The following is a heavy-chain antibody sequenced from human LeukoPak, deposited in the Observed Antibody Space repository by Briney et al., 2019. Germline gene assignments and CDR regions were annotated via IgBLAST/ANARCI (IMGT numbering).Heavy chain of an antibody. Sequence: GGSLRLSCAASGFTVSSNYMSWVRQAPGKGLECVSVIYSGGSTYYADSVKGRFTISRDNSKNTLYLQMNSLRAEDTAVYYCARARTYSSGWSIYYGMDVWGQGTTVTVSS. CDR2: IYSGGST. J-gene: IGHJ6*02. CDR3: ARARTYSSGWSIYYGMDV. V-gene: IGHV3-66*01. D-gene: IGHD6-19*01. CDR1: GFTVSSNY.